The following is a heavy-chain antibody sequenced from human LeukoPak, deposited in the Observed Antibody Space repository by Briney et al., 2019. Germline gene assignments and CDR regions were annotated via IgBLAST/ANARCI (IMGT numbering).Heavy chain of an antibody. Sequence: SETLSLTCTVSGGSISSSSYYWGWIRQPPGKGLEWIGSNYYSGSTYYNPSLKSRVPISVDTSKNQFSLKLSSVTAADTAVYYCARSSGGFTVLPSAWGQGTLVTVSS. CDR3: ARSSGGFTVLPSA. CDR2: NYYSGST. CDR1: GGSISSSSYY. V-gene: IGHV4-39*07. J-gene: IGHJ5*02. D-gene: IGHD2-15*01.